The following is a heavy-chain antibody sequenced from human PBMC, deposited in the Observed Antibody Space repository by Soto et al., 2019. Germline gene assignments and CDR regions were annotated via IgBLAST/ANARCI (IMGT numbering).Heavy chain of an antibody. CDR1: GGSISSGGYY. CDR2: LYYSGST. V-gene: IGHV4-31*03. CDR3: ARDHLSYGMDV. J-gene: IGHJ6*02. Sequence: QVQLQESGPGLVKPSQTLSLTCTVSGGSISSGGYYWSWIRQHPGKGLEWIGYLYYSGSTYYNPSLKSRLTISVDTSKNQFSQKLSSVTAADTAVYYCARDHLSYGMDVWGQGTTVTVSS.